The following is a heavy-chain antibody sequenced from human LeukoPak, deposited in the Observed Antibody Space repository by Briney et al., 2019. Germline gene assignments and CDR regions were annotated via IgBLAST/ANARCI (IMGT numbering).Heavy chain of an antibody. CDR1: GFTFSSYW. V-gene: IGHV3-7*01. CDR3: ARLGVPYRFDY. J-gene: IGHJ4*02. CDR2: IKPDGSGD. D-gene: IGHD3-16*01. Sequence: GGSLRLSCAGSGFTFSSYWMSWVRQAPGKGLEWVANIKPDGSGDYYVDSVKGRFTISRDNAKNSVYLQMNSLRAEDTAVYYCARLGVPYRFDYWGQGTLVTVTS.